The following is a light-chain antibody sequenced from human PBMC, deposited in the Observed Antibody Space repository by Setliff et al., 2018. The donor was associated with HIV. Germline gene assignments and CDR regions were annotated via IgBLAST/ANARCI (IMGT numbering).Light chain of an antibody. V-gene: IGLV2-11*01. CDR3: CSYAGSYTYV. CDR1: SSDVGGYNY. Sequence: QSALTQPRSVSGSPGQSVTISCTGTSSDVGGYNYVSWYQQHPGKAPKLMIHDVSKRPPGVPDRFSGSKSGNTASLTISGLQAEDEADYYCCSYAGSYTYVFGTGTKVTVL. CDR2: DVS. J-gene: IGLJ1*01.